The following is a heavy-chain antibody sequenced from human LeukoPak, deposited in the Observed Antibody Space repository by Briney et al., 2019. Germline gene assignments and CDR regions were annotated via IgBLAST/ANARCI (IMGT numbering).Heavy chain of an antibody. D-gene: IGHD2-2*01. CDR1: GYSISSGYY. CDR3: ARDCSSTSCLPVDY. V-gene: IGHV4-38-2*02. CDR2: IYHSGST. J-gene: IGHJ4*02. Sequence: SETLSLTCAVSGYSISSGYYWGWIRQPPGKGLEWIGSIYHSGSTYYNPSLKSRVTMSVDTSKNQFSLKLSSVTAADTAVYYCARDCSSTSCLPVDYWGQGTLVTVSS.